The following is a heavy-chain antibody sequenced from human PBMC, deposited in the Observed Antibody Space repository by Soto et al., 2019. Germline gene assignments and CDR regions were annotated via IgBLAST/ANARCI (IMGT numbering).Heavy chain of an antibody. CDR1: GYICSTYC. CDR3: ARLTQSRHCISSNCYSVARFDP. J-gene: IGHJ5*01. V-gene: IGHV5-10-1*01. D-gene: IGHD2-21*01. CDR2: IDPSDSHA. Sequence: GESLKIWCHGSGYICSTYCITLVLQMPGKDLDWMGTIDPSDSHANYSLSFQCHVSISVDKSIGTAYLKWSGLKASDSAMYYCARLTQSRHCISSNCYSVARFDPWGQGTLVTVSS.